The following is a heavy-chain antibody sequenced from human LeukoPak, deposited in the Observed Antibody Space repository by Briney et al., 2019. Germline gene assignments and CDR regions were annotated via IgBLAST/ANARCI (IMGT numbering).Heavy chain of an antibody. Sequence: PSETLSLTCTVSGGSISSSGYYWGWVRQPPGKGLEWIGSIYSGGSTYSSPSLKSRLTISLDTSKSQFSLKLSSVTAADTAVYYCARDGGNFDIDYWGQGTLVTVSS. CDR2: IYSGGST. J-gene: IGHJ4*02. V-gene: IGHV4-39*07. CDR3: ARDGGNFDIDY. CDR1: GGSISSSGYY. D-gene: IGHD4-23*01.